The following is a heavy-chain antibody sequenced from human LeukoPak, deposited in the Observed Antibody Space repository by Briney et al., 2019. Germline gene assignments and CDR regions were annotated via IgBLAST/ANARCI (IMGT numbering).Heavy chain of an antibody. Sequence: GGSLRLSCSACGVSLATSLVKTGRQAPGKGLEWVSAISSSGGTTYYADSVKGRFSISRDNSKNTLYLRMNSLRAEDTAICCCATERNARPTNFDSWGQGTLVTVSA. J-gene: IGHJ4*02. CDR3: ATERNARPTNFDS. D-gene: IGHD5-24*01. V-gene: IGHV3-23*01. CDR1: GVSLATSL. CDR2: ISSSGGTT.